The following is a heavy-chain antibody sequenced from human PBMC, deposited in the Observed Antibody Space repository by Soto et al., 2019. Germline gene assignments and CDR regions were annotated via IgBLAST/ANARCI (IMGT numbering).Heavy chain of an antibody. D-gene: IGHD2-2*01. V-gene: IGHV3-23*01. CDR2: ISGSGSST. CDR3: AKGDRNQPAVVDD. CDR1: GFTFSSDA. Sequence: EVQLLESGGGRIQPGGSLRLSCAASGFTFSSDAMNWVRQVPGKGLQWVSGISGSGSSTYYSDSVRGRFTISRDNSRNTLYLQMSSLRVEDPALYYCAKGDRNQPAVVDDWGQGTLVTVSS. J-gene: IGHJ4*02.